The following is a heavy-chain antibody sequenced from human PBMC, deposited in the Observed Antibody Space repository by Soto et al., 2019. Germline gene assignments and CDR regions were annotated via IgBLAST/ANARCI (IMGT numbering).Heavy chain of an antibody. D-gene: IGHD2-15*01. CDR1: GFTFSTYA. V-gene: IGHV3-23*01. Sequence: EVQLLESGGGLAQPGGSLRLSCAASGFTFSTYAMNWVRQAPGKGLEWVSVRAGDGSSSDYADSVRGWFTTSRNNSKNTLYLQMNSLSAVATAVDYCAKHIRPDGRYALDYWGQGTLVTVSS. CDR2: RAGDGSSS. CDR3: AKHIRPDGRYALDY. J-gene: IGHJ4*02.